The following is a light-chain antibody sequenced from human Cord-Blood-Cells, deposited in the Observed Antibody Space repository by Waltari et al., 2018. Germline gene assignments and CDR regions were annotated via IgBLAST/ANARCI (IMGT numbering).Light chain of an antibody. V-gene: IGLV3-25*02. CDR1: ALLNHY. J-gene: IGLJ3*02. Sequence: SYQLTQPPPVSVSPGQTARLTCSAAALLNHYPHWYQQKPGPAPVLVIYKDRERPSGIPGRVSGSSSGTTVTLTISGVQAVDEADYYCQSADSSGTYPVFGGGTKLTVL. CDR2: KDR. CDR3: QSADSSGTYPV.